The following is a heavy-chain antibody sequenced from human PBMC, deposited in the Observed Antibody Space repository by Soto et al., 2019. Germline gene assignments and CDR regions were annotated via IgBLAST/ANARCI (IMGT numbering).Heavy chain of an antibody. Sequence: QVQLQESGPGLVKPSQTLSLTCTVSGGSISSGAYYWSWIRQHPGKGLEWIGYIYYSGSTYYNPSLKSRLRISVDTSKNHFSLKLSSVTAADTAVYYCARSSLSGYERYYGMDVWGQGTTVTVSS. CDR3: ARSSLSGYERYYGMDV. CDR2: IYYSGST. V-gene: IGHV4-31*03. D-gene: IGHD5-12*01. J-gene: IGHJ6*02. CDR1: GGSISSGAYY.